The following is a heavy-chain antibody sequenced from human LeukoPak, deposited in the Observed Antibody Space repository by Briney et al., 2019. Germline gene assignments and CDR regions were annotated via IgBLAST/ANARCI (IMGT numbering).Heavy chain of an antibody. CDR3: ARDPRYCGGDCYTFDY. CDR1: GLIFSRYR. CDR2: INSDGSST. Sequence: GGSLRLSCAASGLIFSRYRMNWVRQAPGKGPVWVSRINSDGSSTSYADSVKGRFTISRDNAKNTLYLQMNSLRAEDTAVYYCARDPRYCGGDCYTFDYWGQGTLVTVSS. J-gene: IGHJ4*02. V-gene: IGHV3-74*01. D-gene: IGHD2-21*02.